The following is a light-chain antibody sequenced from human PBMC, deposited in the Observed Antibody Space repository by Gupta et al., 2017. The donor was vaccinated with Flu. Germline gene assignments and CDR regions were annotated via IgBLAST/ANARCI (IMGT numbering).Light chain of an antibody. V-gene: IGLV2-14*01. CDR1: SSDVGGYNY. Sequence: QSALTQPASVSGSPGQSITISCTGTSSDVGGYNYVSWYQQNPGKAPKVMIYEVSNRPSGVSNRFSGSKSGNTASLTISGLQAEDEADYYCSSYTSSSTLVFGGGTKLTVL. J-gene: IGLJ2*01. CDR2: EVS. CDR3: SSYTSSSTLV.